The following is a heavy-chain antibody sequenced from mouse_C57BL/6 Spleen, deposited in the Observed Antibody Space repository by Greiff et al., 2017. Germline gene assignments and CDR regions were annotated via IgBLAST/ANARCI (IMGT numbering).Heavy chain of an antibody. Sequence: EVKLQESGPELVKPGASVKISCKASGYSFTDYNMNWVKQSNGKRLEWIGVINPNYGTTSYNQKFKGKATLTVDQSSSTAYMQLNSLTSEDSAVYYCASLQGYYYAKDYWGQGTSVTVSS. CDR1: GYSFTDYN. CDR2: INPNYGTT. CDR3: ASLQGYYYAKDY. J-gene: IGHJ4*01. V-gene: IGHV1-39*01.